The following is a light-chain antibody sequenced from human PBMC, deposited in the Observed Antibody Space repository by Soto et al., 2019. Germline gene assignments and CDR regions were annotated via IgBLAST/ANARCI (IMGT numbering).Light chain of an antibody. CDR2: DVS. CDR1: RSDIGAYNF. V-gene: IGLV2-14*01. CDR3: SSYAGSSTLVV. Sequence: QSALTQPASVSGSPGQSITISCTGTRSDIGAYNFVSWYQQHPGKAPKLLIYDVSIRPSGVSHRFSGSKSGNTASLTISGLQAEDEADYYCSSYAGSSTLVVFGGGTKLTVL. J-gene: IGLJ2*01.